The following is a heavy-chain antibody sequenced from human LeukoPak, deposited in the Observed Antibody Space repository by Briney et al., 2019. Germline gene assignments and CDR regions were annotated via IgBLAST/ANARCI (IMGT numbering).Heavy chain of an antibody. CDR3: ARDGVGYYGSSVVY. J-gene: IGHJ4*02. Sequence: GGSLRLSCAASGFTFSSYAMHWVRQAPGKGLEWVAVISYDGSNKYYADSVKGRFTISRDNSKNTLYLQMNSLRAEDTAVYYCARDGVGYYGSSVVYWGQGTLVTVSS. CDR2: ISYDGSNK. V-gene: IGHV3-30*04. CDR1: GFTFSSYA. D-gene: IGHD3-22*01.